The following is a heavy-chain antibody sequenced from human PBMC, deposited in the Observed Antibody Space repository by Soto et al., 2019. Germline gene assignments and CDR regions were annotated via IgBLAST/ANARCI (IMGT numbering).Heavy chain of an antibody. J-gene: IGHJ3*02. CDR2: ISYDGSNK. CDR1: GFTFSSYA. D-gene: IGHD3-16*02. V-gene: IGHV3-30-3*01. Sequence: GGSLRLSCAASGFTFSSYAMHWVRQAPGKGLEWVAVISYDGSNKYYADSVKGRFTISRDNSKNTLYLQMNSLRAEDTAVYYCARASGSYPRVAFDIWGQGTMVTVSS. CDR3: ARASGSYPRVAFDI.